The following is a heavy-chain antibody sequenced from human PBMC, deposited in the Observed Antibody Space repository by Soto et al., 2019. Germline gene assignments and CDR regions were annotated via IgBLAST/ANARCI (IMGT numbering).Heavy chain of an antibody. CDR3: ARGGPLGGYCSSTSCYHHYYYYMDV. CDR1: GGSFSGYY. J-gene: IGHJ6*03. Sequence: PSETLSLTCAVYGGSFSGYYWGWIRQPPGKGLEWIGEINHSGSTNYNPSLKSRVTISVDTSKNQFSLKLSSVTAADTAVYYCARGGPLGGYCSSTSCYHHYYYYMDVWGKGTTVTVSS. V-gene: IGHV4-34*01. CDR2: INHSGST. D-gene: IGHD2-2*01.